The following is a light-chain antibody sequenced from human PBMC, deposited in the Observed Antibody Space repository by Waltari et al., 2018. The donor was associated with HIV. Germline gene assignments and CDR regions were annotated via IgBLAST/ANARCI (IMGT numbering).Light chain of an antibody. V-gene: IGKV1-39*01. CDR2: GAS. Sequence: DMQMTQSPSSLSASVGDRVTVTCRASQNINIYLNWYQQKPGKVPKLLIYGASTLQSGVPSRFSGGGSGTDFTLTISSLQPEDFATYFCQQSYTSPSLTFGQGTRLEIK. J-gene: IGKJ5*01. CDR3: QQSYTSPSLT. CDR1: QNINIY.